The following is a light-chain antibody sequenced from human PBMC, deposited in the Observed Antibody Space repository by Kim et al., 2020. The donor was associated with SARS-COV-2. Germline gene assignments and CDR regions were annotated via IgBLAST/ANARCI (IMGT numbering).Light chain of an antibody. CDR1: QSVSSN. V-gene: IGKV3-15*01. Sequence: LSVSPGERATLSCRASQSVSSNLAWYQQKPGQAPRLLIYDASTRATGIPARFSGSGSGTEFTLTISSLQSEDFAVYYCQHYNNWYTFGQGTKLEI. J-gene: IGKJ2*01. CDR3: QHYNNWYT. CDR2: DAS.